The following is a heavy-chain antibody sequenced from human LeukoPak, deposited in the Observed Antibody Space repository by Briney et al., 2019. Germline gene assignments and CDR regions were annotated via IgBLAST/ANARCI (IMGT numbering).Heavy chain of an antibody. CDR2: IYYSGST. J-gene: IGHJ4*02. Sequence: PSETLSLTCTVSGGSISSYYWSWIRQTPGKGLEWIGYIYYSGSTNYNPSLKSRVTISVDTSKNQFSLKLSSVTAADTAVYYCARGGSPSIAVAGSIDYWGQGTLVTVSS. CDR1: GGSISSYY. V-gene: IGHV4-59*01. CDR3: ARGGSPSIAVAGSIDY. D-gene: IGHD6-19*01.